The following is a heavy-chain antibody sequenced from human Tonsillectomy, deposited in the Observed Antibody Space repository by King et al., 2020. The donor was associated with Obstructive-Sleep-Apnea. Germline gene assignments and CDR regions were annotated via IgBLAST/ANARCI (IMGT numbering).Heavy chain of an antibody. J-gene: IGHJ4*02. CDR1: GNSISSGYY. V-gene: IGHV4-38-2*02. CDR2: IYHSGST. CDR3: AREAESYCSSSSCSGPYFDY. D-gene: IGHD2-2*01. Sequence: MQLQESGPGLVKPSETLSLTCTVSGNSISSGYYWGWIRQPPGQGLEWIGSIYHSGSTYYNPSLKSRVTISVNTSENQFSLKLTSVTAADTAVYCCAREAESYCSSSSCSGPYFDYWGQGTLVTVSS.